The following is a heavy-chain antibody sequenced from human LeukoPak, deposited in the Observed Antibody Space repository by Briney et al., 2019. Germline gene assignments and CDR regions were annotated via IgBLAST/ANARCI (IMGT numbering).Heavy chain of an antibody. CDR2: ISADNGDT. J-gene: IGHJ4*02. CDR3: AGGRYDYLWGSYRLDY. V-gene: IGHV1-18*01. CDR1: GGTFSSYA. D-gene: IGHD3-16*02. Sequence: ASVKVSCKASGGTFSSYAISWVRQAPGQGLEWMGCISADNGDTNYAQNLQGRVTMTTDTFTSTAYMELSRLRSDDTALYYCAGGRYDYLWGSYRLDYWGQGTLVTVSS.